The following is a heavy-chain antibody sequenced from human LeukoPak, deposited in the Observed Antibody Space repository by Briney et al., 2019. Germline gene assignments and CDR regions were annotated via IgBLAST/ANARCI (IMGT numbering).Heavy chain of an antibody. CDR2: VIPSSGGT. V-gene: IGHV1-2*02. CDR3: APFNHDQNMFDQ. D-gene: IGHD2/OR15-2a*01. Sequence: ASVKVSCKASGYTFTDYYIHWVRQAPGQGLEWMGWVIPSSGGTTYAEKFQDRVAMTRDTSISTAYMELTRLTSDDTAVYYCAPFNHDQNMFDQWGQGTLVTVSS. J-gene: IGHJ4*02. CDR1: GYTFTDYY.